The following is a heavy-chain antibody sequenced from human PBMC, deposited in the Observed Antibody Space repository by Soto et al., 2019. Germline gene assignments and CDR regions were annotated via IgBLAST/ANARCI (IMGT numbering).Heavy chain of an antibody. D-gene: IGHD4-17*01. Sequence: PSETLSLTCTVYGGSISSYYWSWIRQPAGKGLEWIGRIYTSGSTNYNPSLKSRVTMSVDTSKNQFSLKLSSVTAADTAVYYCARGSPRGGDYAHFDYWGQGTLVTVSS. CDR3: ARGSPRGGDYAHFDY. V-gene: IGHV4-4*07. CDR1: GGSISSYY. J-gene: IGHJ4*02. CDR2: IYTSGST.